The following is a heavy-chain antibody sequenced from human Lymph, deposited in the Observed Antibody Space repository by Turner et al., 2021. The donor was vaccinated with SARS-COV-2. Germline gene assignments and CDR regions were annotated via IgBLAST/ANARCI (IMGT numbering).Heavy chain of an antibody. D-gene: IGHD7-27*01. CDR3: ARVWVRWWYFDL. Sequence: QVQLQQWGAGLLKPSETLSLTCAVYGGSFSGYNWSGIRQPPGQGLEWIGEINHSGSTNYHPSLKSRVTISVNTSKKQFSLKLSSVTAADTAVYYCARVWVRWWYFDLWGRGTLVTVSS. CDR2: INHSGST. CDR1: GGSFSGYN. J-gene: IGHJ2*01. V-gene: IGHV4-34*01.